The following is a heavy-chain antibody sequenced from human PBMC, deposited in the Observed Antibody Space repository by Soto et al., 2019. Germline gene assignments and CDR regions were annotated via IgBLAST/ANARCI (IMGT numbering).Heavy chain of an antibody. V-gene: IGHV3-30*18. Sequence: QVQLVESGGGVVQPGKSLRLSCAASGFSFPRFGMHWVRQAPGKGLEWVALITYEGSQIFYADAVKGRFTISRDNGDNTLSLQMDNLRTEDTATYFCAKDLREWLRNAFDLWGQGTMVTVSS. CDR3: AKDLREWLRNAFDL. D-gene: IGHD3-16*01. J-gene: IGHJ3*01. CDR2: ITYEGSQI. CDR1: GFSFPRFG.